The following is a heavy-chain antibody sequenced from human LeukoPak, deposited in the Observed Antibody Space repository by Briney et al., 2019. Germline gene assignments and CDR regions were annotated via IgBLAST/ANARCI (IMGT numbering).Heavy chain of an antibody. J-gene: IGHJ4*02. CDR2: IYYSGST. D-gene: IGHD6-19*01. CDR3: ARGVAVAVGTDY. CDR1: GGSISSSSYC. Sequence: PSETLSLTCTVSGGSISSSSYCWGWIRQPPGTGLEWIGSIYYSGSTYYNPSLKSRVTISVDASKNQFSLKLSSVTAADTAVYYCARGVAVAVGTDYWGQGTLVTVSS. V-gene: IGHV4-39*01.